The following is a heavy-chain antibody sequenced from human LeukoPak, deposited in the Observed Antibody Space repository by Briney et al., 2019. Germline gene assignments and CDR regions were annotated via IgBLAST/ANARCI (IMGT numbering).Heavy chain of an antibody. J-gene: IGHJ4*02. D-gene: IGHD3-10*01. CDR2: INHSGST. CDR3: ARGRGVLL. V-gene: IGHV4-34*01. Sequence: SVNLSFKSAVNAGSLCGYYWSWMPPPPGMGLAWIGEINHSGSTNYNPSLKSRVTISVDTSKNQFSLKLSSVTDADAAVYYCARGRGVLLWGQGTLVTVSS. CDR1: AGSLCGYY.